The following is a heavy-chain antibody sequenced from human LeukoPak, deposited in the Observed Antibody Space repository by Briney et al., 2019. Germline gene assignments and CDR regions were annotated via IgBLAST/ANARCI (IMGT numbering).Heavy chain of an antibody. CDR2: ISYDGSNK. D-gene: IGHD6-19*01. J-gene: IGHJ4*02. CDR3: ARVVLSSGWLDY. Sequence: PGRSLRLSCTASGFTFSSYAMHWVRQAPGKGLEWVAVISYDGSNKYYADSVKGRFTISRDHSKNTLYLQMGSLRAEDMAVYYCARVVLSSGWLDYWGQGTLVTVSS. V-gene: IGHV3-30*14. CDR1: GFTFSSYA.